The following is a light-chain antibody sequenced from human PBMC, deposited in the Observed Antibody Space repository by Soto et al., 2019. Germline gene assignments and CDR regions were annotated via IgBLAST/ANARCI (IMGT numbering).Light chain of an antibody. CDR3: LQFNTFPWT. CDR1: QTMSSW. Sequence: DIQMTQSPSSLSSSVGDRVTITCRASQTMSSWLAWYQQKPGKAPKLLIYRASTLNNGVPSRFSGSGSGTEFALTISSLQPDDFATYYCLQFNTFPWTFGQGTKVDIK. CDR2: RAS. V-gene: IGKV1-5*03. J-gene: IGKJ1*01.